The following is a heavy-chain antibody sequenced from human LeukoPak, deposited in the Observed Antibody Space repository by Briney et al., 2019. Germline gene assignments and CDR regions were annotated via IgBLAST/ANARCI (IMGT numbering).Heavy chain of an antibody. CDR2: IKEDGSEK. CDR1: GFSISDYY. D-gene: IGHD3-22*01. J-gene: IGHJ3*02. Sequence: GGSLRLSCDASGFSISDYYMSWIRQSPGKGLEWVANIKEDGSEKYYVDSVKGRFSISRDNAKNSLYLQMNSLRAEDTAVYYCARVLTIIVVVPFALDIWGQGTMVTVSS. V-gene: IGHV3-7*01. CDR3: ARVLTIIVVVPFALDI.